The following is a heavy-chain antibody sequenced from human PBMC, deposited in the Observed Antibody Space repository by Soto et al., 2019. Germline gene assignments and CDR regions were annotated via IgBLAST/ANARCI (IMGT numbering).Heavy chain of an antibody. CDR3: ARGLKYSGSLDY. D-gene: IGHD1-26*01. J-gene: IGHJ4*02. CDR2: IKQDGSEK. V-gene: IGHV3-7*01. CDR1: GFTFSTYW. Sequence: EVQLVESGGGLVQPGGSLRLSCAASGFTFSTYWMSWVRQAPGKGLEWVANIKQDGSEKYYVDSVKGRFTISRDNAKNSLYMQMISLRVEDTAVYYCARGLKYSGSLDYWGQGTQVAVSS.